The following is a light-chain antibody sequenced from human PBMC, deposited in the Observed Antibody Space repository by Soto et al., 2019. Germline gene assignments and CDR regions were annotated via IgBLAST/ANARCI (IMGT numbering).Light chain of an antibody. Sequence: DIVMTQSPDSLAVSLGERATINCKSSQSVLYNSNNKNHLAWYQQKPGQPPKLLIYWASTRESGVPDRFSGSGSGTDFTLTISSLQAEDVAVYYCQQYYSTPRTFGQGTKVDIK. CDR1: QSVLYNSNNKNH. V-gene: IGKV4-1*01. CDR3: QQYYSTPRT. CDR2: WAS. J-gene: IGKJ1*01.